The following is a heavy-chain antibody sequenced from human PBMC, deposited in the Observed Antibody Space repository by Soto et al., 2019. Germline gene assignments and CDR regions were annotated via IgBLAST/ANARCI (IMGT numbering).Heavy chain of an antibody. CDR3: ARGDYYDSSGPFSDAFDV. V-gene: IGHV3-7*04. CDR2: IKQDGSEK. D-gene: IGHD3-22*01. Sequence: LRLSCAASGFTFSNYWMSWVRQAPGKGLEWVANIKQDGSEKWYVDSVKGRFTISRDNAKKSLYLQMNSLRAEDTAVYFCARGDYYDSSGPFSDAFDVWGQGTLVTVSS. CDR1: GFTFSNYW. J-gene: IGHJ3*01.